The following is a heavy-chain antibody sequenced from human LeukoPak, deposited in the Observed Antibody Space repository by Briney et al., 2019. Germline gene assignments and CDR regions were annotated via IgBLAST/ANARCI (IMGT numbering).Heavy chain of an antibody. D-gene: IGHD4-17*01. CDR1: GFTFSGST. Sequence: GGSLRLSCAASGFTFSGSTLTWVRQASGKGPEWFGHIKSKAYNYATAYSASVNGRFTISGDDSKNTAYLQMNSLKTEDTAVYYCTAQREYGDYPKWGQGTWSPSPQ. CDR3: TAQREYGDYPK. V-gene: IGHV3-73*01. CDR2: IKSKAYNYAT. J-gene: IGHJ4*02.